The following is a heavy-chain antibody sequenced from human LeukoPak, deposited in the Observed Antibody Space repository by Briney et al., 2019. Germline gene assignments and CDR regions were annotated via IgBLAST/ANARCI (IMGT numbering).Heavy chain of an antibody. CDR1: GGSFSGYY. CDR3: VRDRPSYDFWSGYYYEGLEY. Sequence: SEALSLTCVVYGGSFSGYYWSWIRQPPGKGLEWIGEINHSGSTDYNPSLKSRVTISVDTSENQFSLELASVTAADTAVYYCVRDRPSYDFWSGYYYEGLEYWGQGTLVTVSS. J-gene: IGHJ4*02. V-gene: IGHV4-34*01. D-gene: IGHD3-3*01. CDR2: INHSGST.